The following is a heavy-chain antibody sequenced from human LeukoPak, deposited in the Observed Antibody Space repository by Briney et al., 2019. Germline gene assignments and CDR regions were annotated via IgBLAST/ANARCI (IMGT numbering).Heavy chain of an antibody. CDR1: GGSISSSNW. V-gene: IGHV4-4*02. D-gene: IGHD2-21*02. J-gene: IGHJ3*02. CDR3: ARDVVTARAFDI. Sequence: PSETLSLTCAVSGGSISSSNWWSWVRQPPGKGLEWIGEIYHSGGTNYNPSLKSRVTISVDKSKNQFSLKLSSVTAADTAVYYCARDVVTARAFDIWGQGTMVTVSS. CDR2: IYHSGGT.